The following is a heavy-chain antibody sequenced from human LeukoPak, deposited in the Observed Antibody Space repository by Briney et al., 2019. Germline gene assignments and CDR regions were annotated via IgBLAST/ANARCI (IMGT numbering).Heavy chain of an antibody. Sequence: GGSLRLSCAASGFTFSSSWMHWDRHAPGKGRVWVSRITRDGGSTTLPDSVKGRLATSRDNAKITLYCQMDRLRDDETAVYYCARDPGYESWSPFWGGMGVWGNGTTVIVSS. J-gene: IGHJ6*04. D-gene: IGHD3-16*01. CDR1: GFTFSSSW. V-gene: IGHV3-74*01. CDR3: ARDPGYESWSPFWGGMGV. CDR2: ITRDGGST.